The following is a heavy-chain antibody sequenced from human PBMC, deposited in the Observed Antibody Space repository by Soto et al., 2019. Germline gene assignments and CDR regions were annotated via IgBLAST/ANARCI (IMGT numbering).Heavy chain of an antibody. CDR3: ARVERGTATTVVDAFDI. D-gene: IGHD1-1*01. J-gene: IGHJ3*02. CDR2: MSHSGGT. V-gene: IGHV4-34*01. Sequence: QVQLQQWGAGLLKPSETLSLTCAVYGGFVSSGSYYWSWIRQPPGKGLEWIGEMSHSGGTHFNPSRQRRVTISVDTSKNQFSLKMRSVTAADTALYYCARVERGTATTVVDAFDIWGPGTMVTVSS. CDR1: GGFVSSGSYY.